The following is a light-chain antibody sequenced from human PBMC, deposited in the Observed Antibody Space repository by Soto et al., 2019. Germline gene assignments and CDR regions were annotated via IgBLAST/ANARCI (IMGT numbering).Light chain of an antibody. J-gene: IGKJ1*01. CDR2: AAS. V-gene: IGKV1-8*01. CDR3: QQYYSYPRT. Sequence: AIRMTQSPSSLSASTGDRVTISCRASQGISRYLAWYQQKPGKAPKLRIYAASTLQSGVPSRCSGSGAGTDVTLTSSCLQSEDFATYYCQQYYSYPRTFGQGTKVDI. CDR1: QGISRY.